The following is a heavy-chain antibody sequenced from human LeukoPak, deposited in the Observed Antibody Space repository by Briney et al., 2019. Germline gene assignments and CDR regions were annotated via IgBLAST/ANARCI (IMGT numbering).Heavy chain of an antibody. D-gene: IGHD3-22*01. CDR1: GFTFSSYW. CDR2: IKQDGSEK. Sequence: GGSLRLSCAASGFTFSSYWMGWVRQAPGKGLEWVANIKQDGSEKYYVDSVKGRFTISRDNAKNSLYLQMNSLRAEDTAVYYCARDETYYYDSSGLDYWGQGTLVTVSS. CDR3: ARDETYYYDSSGLDY. V-gene: IGHV3-7*01. J-gene: IGHJ4*02.